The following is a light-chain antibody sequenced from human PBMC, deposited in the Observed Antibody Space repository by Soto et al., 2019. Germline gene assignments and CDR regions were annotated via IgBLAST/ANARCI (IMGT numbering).Light chain of an antibody. CDR3: SSYKFSTTLRV. CDR2: EAT. CDR1: TNDIGSYNY. Sequence: QSALTQPASVSGSPGQSSTLSCAGTTNDIGSYNYVSWFQQHPGEAPKLIIFEATHRPSGISTRFSGSKSGNTASLTISDLQAEDEALYYCSSYKFSTTLRVFGGGTQLTVL. J-gene: IGLJ3*02. V-gene: IGLV2-14*01.